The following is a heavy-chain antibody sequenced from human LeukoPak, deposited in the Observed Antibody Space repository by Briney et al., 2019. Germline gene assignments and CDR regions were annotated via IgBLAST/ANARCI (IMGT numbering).Heavy chain of an antibody. J-gene: IGHJ6*03. Sequence: SETLSLTCTVPGGSISSGSYYWSWIRQPAGKGLEWIGRIYTSGSTNYNPSLKSRVTISVDTSKNQFSLKLSSVTAADTAVYYCARDRSIAVAGNYYYYMDVWGKGTTVTVSS. D-gene: IGHD6-19*01. V-gene: IGHV4-61*02. CDR2: IYTSGST. CDR1: GGSISSGSYY. CDR3: ARDRSIAVAGNYYYYMDV.